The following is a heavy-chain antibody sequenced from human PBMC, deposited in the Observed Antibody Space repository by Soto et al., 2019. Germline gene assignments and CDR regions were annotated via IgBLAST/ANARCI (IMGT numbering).Heavy chain of an antibody. V-gene: IGHV4-31*03. CDR1: GGSISSGGYY. J-gene: IGHJ4*02. CDR3: ARFRERIFDY. Sequence: SETLSLTCTVSGGSISSGGYYWSWIRQHPGKGLEWIGYIYYSGSTYYNPSLKSRVTISVDTSKNQFSLKLSSVTAADTAVYYCARFRERIFDYWGQGTLVTVS. D-gene: IGHD2-15*01. CDR2: IYYSGST.